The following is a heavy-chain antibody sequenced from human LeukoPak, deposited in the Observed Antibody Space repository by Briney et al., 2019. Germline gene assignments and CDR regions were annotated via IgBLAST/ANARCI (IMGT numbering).Heavy chain of an antibody. J-gene: IGHJ4*02. D-gene: IGHD2-2*01. Sequence: PGGSLRLSCAASGFTFSSYAMSWVRQAPGKGLEWVSGISWNSGRIAYGDSVKGRFTISRDNAKNSLYLQMNSLRAEDTALYYCAKDISITTSSGGMDYWGQGTLVTVSS. CDR1: GFTFSSYA. V-gene: IGHV3-9*01. CDR2: ISWNSGRI. CDR3: AKDISITTSSGGMDY.